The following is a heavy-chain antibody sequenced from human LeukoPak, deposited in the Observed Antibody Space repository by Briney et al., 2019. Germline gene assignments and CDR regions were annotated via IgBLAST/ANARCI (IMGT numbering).Heavy chain of an antibody. CDR3: AKDRTIVGAYDY. J-gene: IGHJ4*02. CDR1: GFTFSSYA. CDR2: ISGSGGST. Sequence: GGSLRLSCAASGFTFSSYAMSWVRQAPGKGLEWVSAISGSGGSTYYADSVRGRFTISRDNSKNTLYLQMNSLRAEDTTVYYCAKDRTIVGAYDYWGQGALVNVSS. D-gene: IGHD1-26*01. V-gene: IGHV3-23*01.